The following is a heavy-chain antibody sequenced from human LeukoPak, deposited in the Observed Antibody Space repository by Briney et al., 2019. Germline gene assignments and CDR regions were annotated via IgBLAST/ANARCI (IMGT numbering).Heavy chain of an antibody. CDR3: AKDPWKYYDSSGYYYVDYYYGMDV. CDR1: GFTFSSYA. Sequence: LGGSLRLPCAASGFTFSSYATSWVRQVPGKGLEWVSAISGSGGSTYYADSVKGRFTIPRDNSKNTLCLQMNSRRAEDTAVYYCAKDPWKYYDSSGYYYVDYYYGMDVWGQGTTVTVSS. D-gene: IGHD3-22*01. CDR2: ISGSGGST. V-gene: IGHV3-23*01. J-gene: IGHJ6*02.